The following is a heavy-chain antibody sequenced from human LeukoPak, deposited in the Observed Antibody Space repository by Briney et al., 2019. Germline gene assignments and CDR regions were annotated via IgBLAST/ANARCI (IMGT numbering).Heavy chain of an antibody. CDR2: IRYDGSNK. J-gene: IGHJ6*03. CDR1: GFTFSSYG. V-gene: IGHV3-30*02. D-gene: IGHD4-17*01. Sequence: GGSLRLSCAASGFTFSSYGMHWVRQAPGKGLEWVAFIRYDGSNKYYADSVKGRFTISRDNSKNTLYLQMNSLRAEDTAVYYCARTFTPRDYGDDIYMDVWGKGTTVTVSS. CDR3: ARTFTPRDYGDDIYMDV.